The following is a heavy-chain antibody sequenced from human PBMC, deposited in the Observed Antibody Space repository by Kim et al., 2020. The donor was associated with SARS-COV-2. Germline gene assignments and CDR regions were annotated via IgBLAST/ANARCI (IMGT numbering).Heavy chain of an antibody. CDR1: GYTFSSYA. CDR3: VKDHYYDSGGYYGSARGYYYGMDV. J-gene: IGHJ6*02. V-gene: IGHV1-69*13. D-gene: IGHD3-22*01. Sequence: SVKVSCKASGYTFSSYAISWVRQAPGQGLEWMGGIIPIFGTANYAQRFQGRVTLTADESTSTAYMELSSLRSEDTAVYYCVKDHYYDSGGYYGSARGYYYGMDVWGQGTTFTVSS. CDR2: IIPIFGTA.